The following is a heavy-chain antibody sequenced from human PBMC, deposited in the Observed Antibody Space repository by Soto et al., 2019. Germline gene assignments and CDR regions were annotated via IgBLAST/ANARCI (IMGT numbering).Heavy chain of an antibody. Sequence: PGGSLRLSCAASGFTVSSNYMSWVRQAPGKGLEWVSVIYSGGSTYYADSVKGRFTISRDNSKNTLYLQMNSLRAEDTAVYYCASEGFGESGGFDYWGQGTLVTVSS. CDR1: GFTVSSNY. CDR2: IYSGGST. CDR3: ASEGFGESGGFDY. V-gene: IGHV3-53*01. D-gene: IGHD3-10*01. J-gene: IGHJ4*02.